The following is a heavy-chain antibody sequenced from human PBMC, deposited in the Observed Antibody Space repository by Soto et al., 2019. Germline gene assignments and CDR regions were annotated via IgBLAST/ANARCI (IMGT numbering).Heavy chain of an antibody. J-gene: IGHJ4*02. CDR3: GRALFVPSTATFDY. Sequence: EVQLVESGGDLVQPGRSLRLSCTASGFTFGDYTMSWFRQAPGKGLEWVGFIRSKAYGGTTDYTASVKGRFTISKDDSKITADLQMNSLKTEDTAVYYCGRALFVPSTATFDYWGQGTLVTVFS. CDR2: IRSKAYGGTT. CDR1: GFTFGDYT. D-gene: IGHD2-21*02. V-gene: IGHV3-49*01.